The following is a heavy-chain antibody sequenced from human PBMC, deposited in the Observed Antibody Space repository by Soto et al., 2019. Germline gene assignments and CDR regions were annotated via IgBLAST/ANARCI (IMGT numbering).Heavy chain of an antibody. CDR1: GYTFTSYG. J-gene: IGHJ5*02. Sequence: QVQLVQSGAEVKKPGASVKVACKASGYTFTSYGLSWVRQAPGQGLEWMGRISDYNYNTNYAQKLQGRVTMTTDTSTSTAYMELRSLRSADTAVYYCARVVGALGHWFDPWGQGTLVTVSS. CDR2: ISDYNYNT. D-gene: IGHD1-26*01. V-gene: IGHV1-18*01. CDR3: ARVVGALGHWFDP.